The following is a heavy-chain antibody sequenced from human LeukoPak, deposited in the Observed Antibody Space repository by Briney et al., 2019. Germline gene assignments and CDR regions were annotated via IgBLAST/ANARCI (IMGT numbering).Heavy chain of an antibody. Sequence: GGSLRLSCAASGFTFTSYAMSWVRQAPGKGLEWVSGISGSGISTYYADSVKGRFTISRDNSKNTLYLQMNSLRAEDTAVYYCAKDSAKYDSSGPDYWGQGTLVTVSS. J-gene: IGHJ4*02. D-gene: IGHD3-22*01. CDR3: AKDSAKYDSSGPDY. CDR1: GFTFTSYA. V-gene: IGHV3-23*01. CDR2: ISGSGIST.